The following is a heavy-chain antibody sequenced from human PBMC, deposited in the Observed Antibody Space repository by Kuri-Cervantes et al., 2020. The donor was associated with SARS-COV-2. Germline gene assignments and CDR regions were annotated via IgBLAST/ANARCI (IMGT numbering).Heavy chain of an antibody. D-gene: IGHD4-17*01. CDR3: ARDPTTVTTGIGMDV. V-gene: IGHV1-46*01. J-gene: IGHJ6*02. Sequence: ASVKVSCKASGYTFTTYYIHWVRQAPGQGLEWMGIINPSGGGTSYAQKFQGRVAVTRDTPTSTVYMELSSLRSEDTAVYYCARDPTTVTTGIGMDVWGQGTTVTVS. CDR1: GYTFTTYY. CDR2: INPSGGGT.